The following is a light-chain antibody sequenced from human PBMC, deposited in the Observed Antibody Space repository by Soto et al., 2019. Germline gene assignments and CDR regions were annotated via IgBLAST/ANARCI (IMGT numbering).Light chain of an antibody. J-gene: IGLJ1*01. V-gene: IGLV2-11*01. Sequence: QSALTQPRSVSGSPGQSITLSCDGSTSDVGAYNLVSWYQQHPGEAPKLMIYDVIKRPSGVPYRFSGSKSGNTASLTISGLQAEDEADYYCGSYTSSSTPYVFGTGTKLTVL. CDR3: GSYTSSSTPYV. CDR2: DVI. CDR1: TSDVGAYNL.